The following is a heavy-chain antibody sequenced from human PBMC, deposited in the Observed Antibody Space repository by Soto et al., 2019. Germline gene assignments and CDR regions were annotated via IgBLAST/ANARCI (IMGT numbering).Heavy chain of an antibody. Sequence: ASVKVSCKASGYTFTSYDINWVRQATGQGLEWMGWMNPNSSNTGYAQKFQGRVTMTRNTSISTAYMELSSLRSEDTAVYYCARAPYTQAPFYDYNDAFDIWGQGTMVTVSS. D-gene: IGHD3-16*01. V-gene: IGHV1-8*01. J-gene: IGHJ3*02. CDR3: ARAPYTQAPFYDYNDAFDI. CDR2: MNPNSSNT. CDR1: GYTFTSYD.